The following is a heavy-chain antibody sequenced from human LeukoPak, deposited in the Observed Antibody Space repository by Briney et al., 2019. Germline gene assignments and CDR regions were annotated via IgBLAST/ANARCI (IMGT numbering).Heavy chain of an antibody. CDR1: GYSFTSYW. D-gene: IGHD4-17*01. CDR3: ARRVGTTVTDYFDY. Sequence: GESLKISCKGSGYSFTSYWFGSVRQMPVKGLEWMGIIYPGDSDTRYSPSFQGQVTISADKSISTAYLQWSSLKASDTAMYYCARRVGTTVTDYFDYWGQGTLVTVSS. CDR2: IYPGDSDT. J-gene: IGHJ4*02. V-gene: IGHV5-51*01.